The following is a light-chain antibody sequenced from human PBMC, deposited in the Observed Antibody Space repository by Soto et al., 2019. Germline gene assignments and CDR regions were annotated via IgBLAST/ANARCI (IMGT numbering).Light chain of an antibody. CDR1: QGISSY. CDR3: QQLNIYPWT. J-gene: IGKJ1*01. Sequence: DLQFTQSPSFLSASVGDRVTITCRASQGISSYLAWYQQKPGKAPNLLIYAASTLQSGVPSRFSGSGSGTEFTLAISSLQPEDFATYYCQQLNIYPWTFGQGTKVDIK. V-gene: IGKV1-9*01. CDR2: AAS.